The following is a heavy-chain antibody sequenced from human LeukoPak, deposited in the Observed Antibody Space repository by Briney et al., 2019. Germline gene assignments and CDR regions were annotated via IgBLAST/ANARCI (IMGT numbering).Heavy chain of an antibody. Sequence: GGSLRLSCAASGFSVSSNYMSWVRQAPGKGLEWVSVIYSGGSTYYADSVKGRFTISRDTSKSTVYLQMNSLRAEDTAVYYCARIITGDLDYWGQGTLVTVSS. V-gene: IGHV3-66*01. CDR1: GFSVSSNY. CDR3: ARIITGDLDY. J-gene: IGHJ4*02. CDR2: IYSGGST. D-gene: IGHD7-27*01.